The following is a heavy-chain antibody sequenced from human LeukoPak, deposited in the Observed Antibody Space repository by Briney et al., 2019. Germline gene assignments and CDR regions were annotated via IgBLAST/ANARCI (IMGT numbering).Heavy chain of an antibody. CDR3: ARHGSYIRPFDY. J-gene: IGHJ4*02. Sequence: SETLSLTCAVYGGSFSGYYWNWIRQPPGKGLEWIGEINHSGSTNYNPSLKSRVTISVDTSKNQFSLKLSSVTAADTAVYYCARHGSYIRPFDYWGQGTLVTVSS. D-gene: IGHD1-26*01. CDR2: INHSGST. CDR1: GGSFSGYY. V-gene: IGHV4-34*01.